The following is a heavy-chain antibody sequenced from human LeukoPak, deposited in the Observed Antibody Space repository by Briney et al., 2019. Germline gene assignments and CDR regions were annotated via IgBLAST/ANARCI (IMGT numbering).Heavy chain of an antibody. Sequence: SETLSLTCSVSGGSISSGSYYWSWIRQPAGKGLEWIGRIYTSGSTNYNPSLKSRVTISIDTSKNQFSLKLSSVTAADTAVYYCARVHDGYNYAFDYWGQGTLVTVSS. CDR3: ARVHDGYNYAFDY. D-gene: IGHD5-24*01. J-gene: IGHJ4*02. CDR1: GGSISSGSYY. V-gene: IGHV4-61*02. CDR2: IYTSGST.